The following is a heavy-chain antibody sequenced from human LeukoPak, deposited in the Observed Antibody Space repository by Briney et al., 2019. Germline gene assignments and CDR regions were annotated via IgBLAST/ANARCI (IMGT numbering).Heavy chain of an antibody. J-gene: IGHJ4*02. D-gene: IGHD6-19*01. CDR3: ARSRGAGPGAYFDY. V-gene: IGHV3-11*03. CDR2: ISNSGSYT. CDR1: GFTFSDEY. Sequence: PGGALRLSCAASGFTFSDEYMSWIRRAPGQGLEGVSYISNSGSYTNYADSVKGRFTISRDNAKNTLWLQMNSLRAEDTAVYYCARSRGAGPGAYFDYWGQGTLVTVSS.